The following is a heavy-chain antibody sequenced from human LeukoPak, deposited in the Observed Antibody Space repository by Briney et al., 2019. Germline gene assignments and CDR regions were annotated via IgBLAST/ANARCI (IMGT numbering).Heavy chain of an antibody. V-gene: IGHV4-39*01. CDR3: ARLRGGVQLWGD. CDR1: SGSFSSSSYF. Sequence: SETLSLTCTVSSGSFSSSSYFCGWIRQSPGMGLEWLATINYSGTTYYNPSLKCRDTTSVDTSRNQFSRKLTSVTAAETAVYYCARLRGGVQLWGDWGQGALVTVSS. CDR2: INYSGTT. J-gene: IGHJ4*01. D-gene: IGHD3-10*01.